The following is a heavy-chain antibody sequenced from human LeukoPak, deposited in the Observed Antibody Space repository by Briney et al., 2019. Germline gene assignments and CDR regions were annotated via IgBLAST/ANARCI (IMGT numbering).Heavy chain of an antibody. CDR2: IWYDGSNK. J-gene: IGHJ4*02. V-gene: IGHV3-33*08. Sequence: GGSLRLSCAASGNHWMHWVRQVPGKGLEWVALIWYDGSNKYYTDSVKGRLTISRDNSKDTLFLQMNSLRAEDTAVYYCAREGPRGNSQFDYWGQGTLVTVSS. CDR3: AREGPRGNSQFDY. CDR1: GNHW. D-gene: IGHD4-23*01.